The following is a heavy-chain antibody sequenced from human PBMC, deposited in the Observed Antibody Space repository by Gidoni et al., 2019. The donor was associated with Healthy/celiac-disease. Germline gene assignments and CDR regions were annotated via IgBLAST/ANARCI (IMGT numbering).Heavy chain of an antibody. CDR2: INQSGST. D-gene: IGHD4-17*01. CDR1: GGSFGWYY. V-gene: IGHV4-34*01. Sequence: QVQLQQWGAGLLKPSETLSLTCAAYGGSFGWYYWSWLRQPPGKGMGWIGEINQSGSTNYTPSLMSRVTISVDTSKNQFSLKLISVTAADTAVYYCERGYRRWLQRWGWFDPWGQGTLVTVSS. CDR3: ERGYRRWLQRWGWFDP. J-gene: IGHJ5*02.